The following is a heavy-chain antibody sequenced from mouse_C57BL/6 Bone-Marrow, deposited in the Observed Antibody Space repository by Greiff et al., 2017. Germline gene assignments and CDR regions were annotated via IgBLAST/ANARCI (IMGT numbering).Heavy chain of an antibody. Sequence: VKVVESGPELVKPGASVKISCKASGYAFSSSWMNWVKQRPGKGLEWIGRIYPGDGDTNYNGKFKGKATLTADKSSSTAYMQLSSLTSEDSAVYFCASEGQFAYWGQGTLVTVSA. CDR3: ASEGQFAY. V-gene: IGHV1-82*01. CDR2: IYPGDGDT. CDR1: GYAFSSSW. J-gene: IGHJ3*01. D-gene: IGHD3-3*01.